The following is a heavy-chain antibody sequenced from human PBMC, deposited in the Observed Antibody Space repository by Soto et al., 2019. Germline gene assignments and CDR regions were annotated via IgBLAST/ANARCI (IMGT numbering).Heavy chain of an antibody. CDR3: ARAQRASYGAVPVNWFDP. CDR2: IKQDGSEK. Sequence: PGGSLRLSCAASGFTFSSYWMSWVRQAPGKGLEWVANIKQDGSEKYYVDSVKGRFTISRDTSKNQFSLKLSSVTAADTAVYYCARAQRASYGAVPVNWFDPWGQGTLVTVSS. J-gene: IGHJ5*02. CDR1: GFTFSSYW. V-gene: IGHV3-7*03. D-gene: IGHD4-17*01.